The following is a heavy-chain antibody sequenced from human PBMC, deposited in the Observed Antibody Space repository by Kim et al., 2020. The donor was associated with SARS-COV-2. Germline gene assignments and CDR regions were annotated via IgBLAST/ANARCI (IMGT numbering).Heavy chain of an antibody. CDR2: IYYSGST. D-gene: IGHD4-17*01. J-gene: IGHJ6*02. CDR3: ARLLYGDYVYRYYYGMDV. Sequence: SETLSLTCTVSGGSISSYYWSWIRQPPGKGLEWIGYIYYSGSTNYNPSLKSRVTISVDTSKNQFSLKLSSVTAADTAVYYCARLLYGDYVYRYYYGMDVWGQGTTVTVSS. CDR1: GGSISSYY. V-gene: IGHV4-59*08.